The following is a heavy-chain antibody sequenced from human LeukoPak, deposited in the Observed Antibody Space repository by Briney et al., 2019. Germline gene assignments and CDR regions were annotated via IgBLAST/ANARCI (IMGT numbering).Heavy chain of an antibody. Sequence: ASVKVSCKASGGTFSSYAISWVRQAPGQGLEWIGWISGYNYKTKYAQTFQGRVAMTIDTSTKTVSMELRILRSDDTAVYYCARDHEGSPFWRDAFDIWGQGTMVTVSS. CDR2: ISGYNYKT. J-gene: IGHJ3*02. CDR1: GGTFSSYA. CDR3: ARDHEGSPFWRDAFDI. V-gene: IGHV1-18*01. D-gene: IGHD3-3*01.